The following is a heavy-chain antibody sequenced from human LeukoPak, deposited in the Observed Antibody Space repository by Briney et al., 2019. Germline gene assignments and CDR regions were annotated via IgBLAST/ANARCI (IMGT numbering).Heavy chain of an antibody. CDR3: ARPYSSSWYDY. V-gene: IGHV4-34*01. CDR1: GGSFSGYY. D-gene: IGHD6-13*01. J-gene: IGHJ4*02. Sequence: SETLSLTCAVYGGSFSGYYWSWIRQPPGKGLEWIGEINHSGSTNYNPSLKSRVTISVDTSKNQFSLKLSSVTAADTAVYYCARPYSSSWYDYWGQGTLVTVSS. CDR2: INHSGST.